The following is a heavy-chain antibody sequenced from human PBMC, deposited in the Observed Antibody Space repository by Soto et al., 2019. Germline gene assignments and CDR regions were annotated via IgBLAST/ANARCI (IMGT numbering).Heavy chain of an antibody. J-gene: IGHJ4*02. CDR3: ARGPRKQLWVGYFDY. V-gene: IGHV1-2*04. CDR2: INPNSDTGVT. Sequence: GASVKVSCKASGYTFTDYYIHWVRQAPGQGLEWTGWINPNSDTGVTNYAQNFQGWVTMTSDTSITTAYMELSSLKSDDTAVYYCARGPRKQLWVGYFDYWGQGALVTVSS. CDR1: GYTFTDYY. D-gene: IGHD5-18*01.